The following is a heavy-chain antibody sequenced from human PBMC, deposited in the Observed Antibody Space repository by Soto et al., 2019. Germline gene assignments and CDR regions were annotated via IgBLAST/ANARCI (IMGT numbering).Heavy chain of an antibody. D-gene: IGHD3-22*01. Sequence: PSETLSLTCTVSGGSISSYYWSWIRQPPGKGLEWVGYLHYSGSTNYNPSLKGRVTISVDTSKNQFSLKLSSVTAADTAVYYCARVGRGYYNAIDYWGQGTLVTVSS. CDR2: LHYSGST. J-gene: IGHJ4*02. CDR3: ARVGRGYYNAIDY. V-gene: IGHV4-59*01. CDR1: GGSISSYY.